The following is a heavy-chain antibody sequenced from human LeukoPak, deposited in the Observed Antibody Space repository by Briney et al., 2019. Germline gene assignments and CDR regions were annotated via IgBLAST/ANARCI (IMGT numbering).Heavy chain of an antibody. J-gene: IGHJ4*02. D-gene: IGHD3-22*01. CDR1: GFTFSSYS. Sequence: GGSLRLSCAASGFTFSSYSMNWVRQAPGKGLEWVSSIGSSSSYIYYADSVKGRFTISRDNAKNSLYLQMNSLRAEDTAVYYCARIYDSSGYSFDYWGQGTLVTVSS. CDR2: IGSSSSYI. CDR3: ARIYDSSGYSFDY. V-gene: IGHV3-21*01.